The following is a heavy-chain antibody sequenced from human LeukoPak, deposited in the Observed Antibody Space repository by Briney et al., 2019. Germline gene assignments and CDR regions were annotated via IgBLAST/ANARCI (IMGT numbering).Heavy chain of an antibody. J-gene: IGHJ4*02. CDR3: AREESIGSYQFLNEY. CDR1: GYTFTGYY. CDR2: ISPYNGNT. Sequence: ASVKVSCKASGYTFTGYYMHWVRQAPGQGLEWMGWISPYNGNTKYVQKFQGRVTMTTDTSTSTAYMEVRSLRSDDTAMYYCAREESIGSYQFLNEYWGQGTLVTVSS. V-gene: IGHV1-18*04. D-gene: IGHD1-26*01.